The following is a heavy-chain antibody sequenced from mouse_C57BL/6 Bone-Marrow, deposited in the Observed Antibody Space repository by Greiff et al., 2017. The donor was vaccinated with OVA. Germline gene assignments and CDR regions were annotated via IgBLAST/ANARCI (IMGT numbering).Heavy chain of an antibody. CDR1: GYTFTDYY. V-gene: IGHV1-26*01. Sequence: EVQLQQSGPELVKPGASVKISCKASGYTFTDYYMNWVKQSHGKSLEWIGDINPNNGGTSYNQKFKGKATLTVDKSSSTAYMELRSLTSEDSAVYYCARPIYYDYGGFAYWGQGTLVTVSA. D-gene: IGHD2-4*01. CDR2: INPNNGGT. J-gene: IGHJ3*01. CDR3: ARPIYYDYGGFAY.